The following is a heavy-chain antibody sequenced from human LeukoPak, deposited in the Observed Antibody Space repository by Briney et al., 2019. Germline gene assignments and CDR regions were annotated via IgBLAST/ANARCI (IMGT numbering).Heavy chain of an antibody. J-gene: IGHJ4*02. D-gene: IGHD3-22*01. CDR1: GFTFTSSA. Sequence: SVKVSCKASGFTFTSSAVQWVRQARGQRLEWIGWIFVGSGNTNYAQKFQERVTITRDMSTSTAYMELSSLRSEDTAVYYCAASPDYYDSSGYSYYFDYWAREPWSPSPQ. CDR2: IFVGSGNT. CDR3: AASPDYYDSSGYSYYFDY. V-gene: IGHV1-58*01.